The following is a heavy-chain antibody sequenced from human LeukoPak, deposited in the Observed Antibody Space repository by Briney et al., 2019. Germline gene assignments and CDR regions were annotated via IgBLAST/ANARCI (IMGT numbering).Heavy chain of an antibody. CDR1: GYTFTSYF. V-gene: IGHV1-46*01. CDR2: ITPTSGST. J-gene: IGHJ4*02. D-gene: IGHD6-25*01. CDR3: ARDGGYSIGYYWGLY. Sequence: ASVKVSCKASGYTFTSYFLHWVRQAPGQGLEWLGIITPTSGSTTYAQKFLGRVTVTRDRSTSTVYMDLNILRSEDAAVYYCARDGGYSIGYYWGLYWGQGTLVTVSS.